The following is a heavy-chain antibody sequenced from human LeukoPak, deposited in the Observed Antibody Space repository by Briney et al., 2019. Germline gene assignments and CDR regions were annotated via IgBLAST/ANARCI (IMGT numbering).Heavy chain of an antibody. CDR1: GFTFSSYG. CDR3: ARVGRRDGSGSYYNPHAFDI. D-gene: IGHD3-10*01. J-gene: IGHJ3*02. V-gene: IGHV3-33*01. Sequence: PGGSLRLSCAASGFTFSSYGMHWVRQAPGKGLEWVAVIWYDGSNKYYADSVKGRFTISRDNSKNTLYLQMNSLRAEDTAVYYCARVGRRDGSGSYYNPHAFDIWGQGTMVTVSS. CDR2: IWYDGSNK.